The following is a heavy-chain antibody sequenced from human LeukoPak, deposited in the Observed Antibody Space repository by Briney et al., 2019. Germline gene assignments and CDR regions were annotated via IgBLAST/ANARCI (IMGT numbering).Heavy chain of an antibody. CDR2: IKPTSGGT. J-gene: IGHJ4*02. CDR1: EHTFTNSY. V-gene: IGHV1-2*02. CDR3: ARFSQYSGSPYHDLDY. D-gene: IGHD2-15*01. Sequence: ASVKVSCKASEHTFTNSYIHWVRQAPGQGLEWMGSIKPTSGGTNYAQKFQGRVTMTWETSITTAFLELTRLTSVTAADTAVYYCARFSQYSGSPYHDLDYWGQGTLVSVSS.